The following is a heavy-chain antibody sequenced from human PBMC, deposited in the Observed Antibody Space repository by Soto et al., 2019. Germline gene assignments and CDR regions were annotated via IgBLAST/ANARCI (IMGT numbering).Heavy chain of an antibody. V-gene: IGHV4-59*01. CDR3: ARDVRYSGYGDFDY. Sequence: SETLSLTCAVSGASISSYYWTWIRQPPGKGLEWIGYIYYTGSTNFNPSLKSRVTISVDTSKNQFSLTLRSVTAADTAVYYCARDVRYSGYGDFDYWGQGILVTVSS. CDR2: IYYTGST. D-gene: IGHD5-12*01. J-gene: IGHJ4*02. CDR1: GASISSYY.